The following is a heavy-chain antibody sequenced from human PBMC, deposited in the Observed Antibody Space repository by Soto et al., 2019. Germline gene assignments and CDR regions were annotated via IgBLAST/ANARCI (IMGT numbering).Heavy chain of an antibody. CDR3: AKDTVPYGFRYFDL. CDR1: GFTFDDYA. V-gene: IGHV3-9*01. J-gene: IGHJ2*01. CDR2: ISWNSGSI. Sequence: EVQLVESGGGLVQPGRSLRLSCAASGFTFDDYAMHWVRQAPGKGLEWVSGISWNSGSIGYADSVKGRFTISRDNAKNSLYLQMNSLRAEDTALYYCAKDTVPYGFRYFDLWGRGTLVTVSS. D-gene: IGHD4-17*01.